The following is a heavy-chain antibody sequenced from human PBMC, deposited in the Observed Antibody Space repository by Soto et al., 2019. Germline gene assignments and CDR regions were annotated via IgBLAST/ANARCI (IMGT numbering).Heavy chain of an antibody. V-gene: IGHV1-69*12. CDR2: IIAVSGTT. D-gene: IGHD2-15*01. CDR3: SRGGRDVDY. CDR1: VGTFSNYA. Sequence: QVQLVQSGAEVKKPGSSVKVSCKASVGTFSNYAVTWVRQAPGQGLEWLGGIIAVSGTTTYAPKFQGRVTITADESTRTAYLERSSLRPEDTGVYYCSRGGRDVDYWGQGTLLTVSS. J-gene: IGHJ4*02.